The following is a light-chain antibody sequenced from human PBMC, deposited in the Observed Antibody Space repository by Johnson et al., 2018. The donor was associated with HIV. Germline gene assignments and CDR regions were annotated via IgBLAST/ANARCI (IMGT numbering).Light chain of an antibody. J-gene: IGLJ1*01. CDR2: DNN. CDR3: GTWDSSLSAGGV. CDR1: SSNIGNNY. Sequence: QSVLTQPPSVSAAPGQTVTISCSGSSSNIGNNYVSWYQQLPGTAPKLLIYDNNKRPSGIPDRFSGSKSGTSATLGITGLQTGDEADYYCGTWDSSLSAGGVFGTVTKVTVL. V-gene: IGLV1-51*01.